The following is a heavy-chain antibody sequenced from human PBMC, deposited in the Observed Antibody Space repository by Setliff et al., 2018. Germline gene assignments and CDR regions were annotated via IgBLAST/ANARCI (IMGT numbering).Heavy chain of an antibody. J-gene: IGHJ3*02. CDR3: ARGRMRGSCSGPSCTYDPFDI. CDR1: GASFSDYY. CDR2: IYHSGSS. Sequence: SETLSLTCTVYGASFSDYYWGWIRQPPGKGLEWIGSIYHSGSSYYNPSLRSRVTISVDTSKNQFSLILRSVTAADTAVYYCARGRMRGSCSGPSCTYDPFDIWGQGTPVTVSS. D-gene: IGHD2-2*01. V-gene: IGHV4-34*01.